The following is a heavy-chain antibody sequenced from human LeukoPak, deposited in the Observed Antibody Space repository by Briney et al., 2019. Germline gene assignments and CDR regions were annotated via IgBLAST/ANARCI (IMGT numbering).Heavy chain of an antibody. D-gene: IGHD3-16*02. CDR2: ISSSSSYI. V-gene: IGHV3-21*01. CDR1: GFTFSSYS. CDR3: AREKTLSAAAFDI. J-gene: IGHJ3*02. Sequence: KPGGSLRLSCAASGFTFSSYSMNWVRQAPGKGLEWVSSISSSSSYIYYADSVKGRFTISRDNAKNSLYLQMNSLRAEDTAVYYCAREKTLSAAAFDIWGQGTMVTVSS.